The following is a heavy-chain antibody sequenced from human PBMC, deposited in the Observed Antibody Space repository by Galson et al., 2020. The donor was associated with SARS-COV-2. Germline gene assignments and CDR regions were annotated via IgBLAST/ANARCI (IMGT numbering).Heavy chain of an antibody. V-gene: IGHV3-7*01. Sequence: GGSLSLSCVASGFTFSSSWMSWVRQAPGKGLEWVANIKQDGSEKYYVDSVKGRFTISRDNAKNSLYLQMNSLRAEDTAVYYCARVSIAAPGADYWGQGTLVTVSS. CDR3: ARVSIAAPGADY. D-gene: IGHD6-13*01. J-gene: IGHJ4*02. CDR2: IKQDGSEK. CDR1: GFTFSSSW.